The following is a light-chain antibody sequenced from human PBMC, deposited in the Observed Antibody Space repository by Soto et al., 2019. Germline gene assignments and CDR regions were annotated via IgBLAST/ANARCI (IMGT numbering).Light chain of an antibody. CDR3: QTWGKDIQVV. Sequence: QAVLTQSPSASASLGAAVKLTCTLSSGHSSYAIAWHQQQPEKGPRYLMKVNSDGSHNKGGGIPDRFSGSTSGAERYLTISRLQSEDEADYYCQTWGKDIQVVCGGGTKLTVL. J-gene: IGLJ3*02. V-gene: IGLV4-69*01. CDR1: SGHSSYA. CDR2: VNSDGSH.